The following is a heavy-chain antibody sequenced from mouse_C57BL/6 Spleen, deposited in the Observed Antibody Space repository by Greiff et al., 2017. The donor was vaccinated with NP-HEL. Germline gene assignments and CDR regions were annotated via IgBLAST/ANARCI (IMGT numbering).Heavy chain of an antibody. Sequence: VQLQQSGAELVRPGASVKLSCTASGFNIKDDYMHWVKQRPEQGLEWIGWIDPENGDTEYASKFQGKATITADTSSNTAYLQLSSLTSEDTAVYYCTNYYGSSYEAYWGKGTLVTVSA. D-gene: IGHD1-1*01. CDR3: TNYYGSSYEAY. CDR1: GFNIKDDY. CDR2: IDPENGDT. J-gene: IGHJ3*01. V-gene: IGHV14-4*01.